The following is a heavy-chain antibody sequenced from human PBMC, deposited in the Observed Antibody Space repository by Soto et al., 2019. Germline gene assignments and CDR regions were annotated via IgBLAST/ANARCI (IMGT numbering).Heavy chain of an antibody. CDR2: ISSSGSSI. J-gene: IGHJ6*02. Sequence: QVQLVESGGGLVKPGGSLRLSCAASGLTFSDCYMNWIRQAPGKGLEWVSYISSSGSSINYAGSVKGRFTISRYNAKNSLYLQMNSLRAEDTAMYYCARVRFGEWGYAMDVWGQGTTVTVSS. CDR3: ARVRFGEWGYAMDV. CDR1: GLTFSDCY. D-gene: IGHD3-10*01. V-gene: IGHV3-11*01.